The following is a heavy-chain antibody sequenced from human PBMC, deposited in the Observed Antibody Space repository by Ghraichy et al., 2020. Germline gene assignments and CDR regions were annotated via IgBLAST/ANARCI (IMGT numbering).Heavy chain of an antibody. V-gene: IGHV3-23*01. CDR1: GFTFSSYV. Sequence: GGALRLSCAASGFTFSSYVLSWVRQAPGKGLEWVSGISGSGGSTYYPDSVKGRFTISRDNSKKTLYLQMNSLRVEDTAIYYCAKGIAAGTSAISYDYNGMDVWGQGTTVTVSS. D-gene: IGHD6-13*01. CDR3: AKGIAAGTSAISYDYNGMDV. J-gene: IGHJ6*02. CDR2: ISGSGGST.